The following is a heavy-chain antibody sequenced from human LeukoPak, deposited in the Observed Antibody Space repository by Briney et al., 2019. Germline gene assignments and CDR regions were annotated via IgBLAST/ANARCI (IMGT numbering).Heavy chain of an antibody. CDR2: IGDSGDKS. Sequence: PGGSLRLSCAASGLTFSRYAMTWVRRAPGKGLEWVSTIGDSGDKSYYPDSVKGRFTISRDLSKDTLFLEMHNLRAEDTAVYYCAKGRALWTYDFDSWGQGTLVTVSS. J-gene: IGHJ4*02. V-gene: IGHV3-23*01. D-gene: IGHD3/OR15-3a*01. CDR1: GLTFSRYA. CDR3: AKGRALWTYDFDS.